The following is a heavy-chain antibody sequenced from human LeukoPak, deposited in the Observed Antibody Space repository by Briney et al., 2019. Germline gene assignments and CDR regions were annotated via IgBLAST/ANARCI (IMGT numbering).Heavy chain of an antibody. CDR3: ARETAYYYYYYMDV. J-gene: IGHJ6*03. CDR2: ISYDGSNK. V-gene: IGHV3-30*03. Sequence: PGGSLRLSCAASGFTFSSYWMHWVRQAPGKGLEWVAVISYDGSNKYYADSVKGRFTISRDNSKNTLYLQMNSLRAEDTAVYYCARETAYYYYYYMDVWGKGTTVTISS. CDR1: GFTFSSYW.